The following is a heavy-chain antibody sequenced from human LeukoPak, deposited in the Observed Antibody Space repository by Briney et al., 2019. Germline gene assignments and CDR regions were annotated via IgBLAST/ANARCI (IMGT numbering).Heavy chain of an antibody. J-gene: IGHJ4*02. Sequence: GGSLRLSCSASGLTLSGYWMHWVRQIPGKGLVWVSRIDSDGSGTSYADSVKGRFTISRDNARSSLFLQMNSLRAEDTAVYYCTKDPGHVLRSFDYSEYWGQGTRVTVSS. V-gene: IGHV3-74*01. CDR2: IDSDGSGT. CDR1: GLTLSGYW. D-gene: IGHD3-9*01. CDR3: TKDPGHVLRSFDYSEY.